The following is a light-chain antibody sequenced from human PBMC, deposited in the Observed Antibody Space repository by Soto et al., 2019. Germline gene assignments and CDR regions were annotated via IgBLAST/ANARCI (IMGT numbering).Light chain of an antibody. CDR3: QHYGSSPWT. V-gene: IGKV3-20*01. CDR1: QSVSSSF. J-gene: IGKJ1*01. Sequence: EIVLTQSPGTLSLSPGESATRSCRASQSVSSSFLAWCQQKPGQAPRLLIYGASSRATGIPDRFSGSGSGTDFTLTISRLEPEDFAVYYCQHYGSSPWTFGQGTKVEIK. CDR2: GAS.